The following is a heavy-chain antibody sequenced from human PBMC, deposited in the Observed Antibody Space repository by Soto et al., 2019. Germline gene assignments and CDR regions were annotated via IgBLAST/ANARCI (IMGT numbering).Heavy chain of an antibody. V-gene: IGHV1-69*13. Sequence: SVKVSCKASGGTFSSYAISWVRQAPGQGLEWVGGIIPIFGTANYAQKFQGRVTITADESTSTAYMELSSLRSEDTAVYYCASWAHYCDSSGYYLPFDYWGQGTLVTVSS. CDR1: GGTFSSYA. D-gene: IGHD3-22*01. CDR3: ASWAHYCDSSGYYLPFDY. J-gene: IGHJ4*02. CDR2: IIPIFGTA.